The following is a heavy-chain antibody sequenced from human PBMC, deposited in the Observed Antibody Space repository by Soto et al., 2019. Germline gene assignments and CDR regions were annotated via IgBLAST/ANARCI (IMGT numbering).Heavy chain of an antibody. D-gene: IGHD2-2*01. CDR1: GGSFSGYY. CDR2: INHSGST. Sequence: PSETLSLTCAVYGGSFSGYYWSWIRQPPGKGLEWIGEINHSGSTNYNPSLKSRVTISVDTSKNQFSLKLSSVTAADTAVYYCARAIGPAAISLSFDYWGQGTLVTVSS. V-gene: IGHV4-34*01. J-gene: IGHJ4*02. CDR3: ARAIGPAAISLSFDY.